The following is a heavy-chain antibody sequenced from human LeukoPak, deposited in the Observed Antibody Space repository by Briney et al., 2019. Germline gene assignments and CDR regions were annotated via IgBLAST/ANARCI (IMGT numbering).Heavy chain of an antibody. J-gene: IGHJ4*02. CDR3: AKDAQRGFDYSNSLES. CDR2: IWNDGSDK. Sequence: GGSLRLSCATSGFTFSHYGMHWVRQAPGKGLEWVAVIWNDGSDKYYGDSVKGRFTISRDNSKKTVYLQMNSLRVEDTAVYYCAKDAQRGFDYSNSLESWGQGALDTVSS. V-gene: IGHV3-33*06. D-gene: IGHD4-11*01. CDR1: GFTFSHYG.